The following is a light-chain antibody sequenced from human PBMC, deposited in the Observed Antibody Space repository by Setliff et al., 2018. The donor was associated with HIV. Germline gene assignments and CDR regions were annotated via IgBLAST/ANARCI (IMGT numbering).Light chain of an antibody. CDR1: SSDLGGHNY. V-gene: IGLV2-14*01. CDR2: EVR. CDR3: SSYTSSSTIV. Sequence: QPALTQPASVSGSPGQSITTSCTGTSSDLGGHNYVSWYQQHPGKAPKLMIYEVRNRPSGISNRVSGSKSGNTASLTISGLQAEDEADYYCSSYTSSSTIVFGTGTKGTVL. J-gene: IGLJ1*01.